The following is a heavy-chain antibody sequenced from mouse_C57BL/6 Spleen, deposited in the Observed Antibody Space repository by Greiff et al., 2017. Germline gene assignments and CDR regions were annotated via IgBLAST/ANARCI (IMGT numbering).Heavy chain of an antibody. J-gene: IGHJ1*03. V-gene: IGHV5-4*03. CDR1: GFTFSSYA. CDR2: ISDGGSYT. CDR3: ARRAYSNWYFDV. D-gene: IGHD2-5*01. Sequence: EVQVVESGGGLVKPGGSLKLSCAASGFTFSSYAMSWVRQTPEKRLEWVATISDGGSYTYYPDNVKGRFTISRDNAKNNLYLQMSHLKSEDTAMYYCARRAYSNWYFDVWGTGTTVTVSS.